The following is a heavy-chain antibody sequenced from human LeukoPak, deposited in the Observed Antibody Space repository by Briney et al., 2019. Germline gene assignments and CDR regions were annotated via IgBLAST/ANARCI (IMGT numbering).Heavy chain of an antibody. J-gene: IGHJ6*03. V-gene: IGHV4-39*07. CDR2: IYYSGST. D-gene: IGHD6-13*01. Sequence: PSETLSLTCTVSGGSISSSSYYWGWIRQPPGKGLEWIGSIYYSGSTYYNPSLKSRVTISVDTSKNQFSLRLSSVTAADTAVYYCAVSPGIAAAGTGYMDVWGKGTTVTVSS. CDR1: GGSISSSSYY. CDR3: AVSPGIAAAGTGYMDV.